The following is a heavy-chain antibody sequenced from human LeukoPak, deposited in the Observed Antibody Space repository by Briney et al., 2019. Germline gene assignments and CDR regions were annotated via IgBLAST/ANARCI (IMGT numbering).Heavy chain of an antibody. J-gene: IGHJ5*02. CDR2: ISNSADTR. V-gene: IGHV3-11*01. CDR3: ARDVRGRTPLKLGMKWFDP. CDR1: GFTFSDYY. Sequence: GGSLRLSCAASGFTFSDYYMSWIRQTPGKGLEWLTYISNSADTRKYADSVTGRFTLSRDNAKNSVFLQMNSLRAEDSGVYYCARDVRGRTPLKLGMKWFDPWGQGTRVTVSS. D-gene: IGHD7-27*01.